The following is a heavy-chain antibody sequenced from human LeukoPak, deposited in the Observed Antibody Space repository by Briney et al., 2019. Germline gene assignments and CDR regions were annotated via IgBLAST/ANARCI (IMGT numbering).Heavy chain of an antibody. CDR2: INHSGST. J-gene: IGHJ4*01. CDR3: AANSADQNTLGSSYKV. CDR1: GGSFSGYY. D-gene: IGHD3-10*01. V-gene: IGHV4-34*01. Sequence: KPSETLSLTCAVYGGSFSGYYWSWIRQPPGKGLEWIGEINHSGSTNYNPSLKSRVTISVDTSKNQFSLKLNSVTAADTAVYYCAANSADQNTLGSSYKVWGHGTLVTVSS.